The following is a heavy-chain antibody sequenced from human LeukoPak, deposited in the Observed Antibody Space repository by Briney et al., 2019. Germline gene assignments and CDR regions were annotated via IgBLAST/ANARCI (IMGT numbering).Heavy chain of an antibody. Sequence: ASVKVSCKASGYTFTGYYMHWVRQAPGQGLEWMGWINPNSGGTNYAQKFQGRVTMTRDTSISTAYMELSWLRSDDTAVYYCAAGYGDYYNWFDPWGQGTLVTVSS. D-gene: IGHD4-17*01. CDR2: INPNSGGT. CDR1: GYTFTGYY. J-gene: IGHJ5*02. V-gene: IGHV1-2*02. CDR3: AAGYGDYYNWFDP.